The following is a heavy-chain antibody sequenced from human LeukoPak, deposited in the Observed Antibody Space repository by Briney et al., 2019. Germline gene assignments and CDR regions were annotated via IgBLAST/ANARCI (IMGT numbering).Heavy chain of an antibody. D-gene: IGHD1/OR15-1a*01. CDR1: GGTFSNYS. Sequence: SVKVSCKASGGTFSNYSINWVRQAPGQGLEWMGGIIPISDTLNYAQKFRDRVTITTDESTTSVYMELSSLKSEDTAVYYCAKLDRKPWRTKRGYSWFDPWGQGTLVTVSA. CDR2: IIPISDTL. CDR3: AKLDRKPWRTKRGYSWFDP. J-gene: IGHJ5*02. V-gene: IGHV1-69*05.